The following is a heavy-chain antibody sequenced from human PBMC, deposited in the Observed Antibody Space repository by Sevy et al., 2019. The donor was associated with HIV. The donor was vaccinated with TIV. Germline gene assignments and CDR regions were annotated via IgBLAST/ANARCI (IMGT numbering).Heavy chain of an antibody. D-gene: IGHD6-19*01. CDR2: TSFDGSDK. CDR3: ARDAGYSTVWYPGY. J-gene: IGHJ4*02. Sequence: GESLKISCAASGFSFSTHAMHWVRHAPGKGLEWVAVTSFDGSDKYYTDSVKGRFTISRDDSKNTLLLQVSSLRAEDTAVYYCARDAGYSTVWYPGYWGQGTLVTVSS. CDR1: GFSFSTHA. V-gene: IGHV3-30*03.